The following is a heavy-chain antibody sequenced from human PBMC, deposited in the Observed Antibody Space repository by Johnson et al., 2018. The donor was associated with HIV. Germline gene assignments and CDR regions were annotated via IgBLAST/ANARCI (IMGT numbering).Heavy chain of an antibody. CDR2: VSGSGGST. Sequence: VQLVESGGGLVQPGGSLRLSCAASGFTFSSYTMNWVRQAPGKGLEWVSGVSGSGGSTYYADSVKGRFTMSRDNSKNTLFLQMNSLRAEDTALYYCARGSTYYYDSSGSDAFDIWGQGTMVTVSS. V-gene: IGHV3-23*04. J-gene: IGHJ3*02. CDR3: ARGSTYYYDSSGSDAFDI. D-gene: IGHD3-22*01. CDR1: GFTFSSYT.